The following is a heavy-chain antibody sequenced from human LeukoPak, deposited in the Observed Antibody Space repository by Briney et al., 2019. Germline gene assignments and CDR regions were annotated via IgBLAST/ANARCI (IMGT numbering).Heavy chain of an antibody. J-gene: IGHJ4*02. D-gene: IGHD6-19*01. Sequence: GGSLRLSCAASGFTFSSYAMSWVRQAPGKGLEWVSAISGSGGSTSYAQKFQGRVTMTRDTSTSTVYMELSSLRSEDTAVYYCARIAVAGNFDYWGQGTLVTVSS. CDR3: ARIAVAGNFDY. CDR1: GFTFSSYA. CDR2: ISGSGGST. V-gene: IGHV3-23*01.